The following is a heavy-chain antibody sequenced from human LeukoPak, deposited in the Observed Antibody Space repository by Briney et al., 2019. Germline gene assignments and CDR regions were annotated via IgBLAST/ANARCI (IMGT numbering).Heavy chain of an antibody. CDR3: AKGTLPVIAAGGLFDY. V-gene: IGHV3-20*04. Sequence: GGSLRLSCAASGFTFDDYGMSWVRQVPGKGLEWVSGINWNGSGAGYADSVKGRFTISRDNSKNTLYLQMNSLRAEDTAVYYCAKGTLPVIAAGGLFDYWGQGTLVTVSS. J-gene: IGHJ4*02. CDR1: GFTFDDYG. D-gene: IGHD6-13*01. CDR2: INWNGSGA.